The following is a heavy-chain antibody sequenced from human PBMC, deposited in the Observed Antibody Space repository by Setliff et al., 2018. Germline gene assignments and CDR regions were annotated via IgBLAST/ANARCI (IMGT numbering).Heavy chain of an antibody. J-gene: IGHJ4*02. V-gene: IGHV4-34*12. Sequence: SETLSLTCAVCGGSFSAYYWSWARQPPGKGLEWIGSIFYSGRTFYNPSLKSRVTISVDTSKNQFSLTLSSVTAADTAVYYCARLPNYVWGSPVDYWGQGTLVTVSS. CDR3: ARLPNYVWGSPVDY. D-gene: IGHD3-16*01. CDR1: GGSFSAYY. CDR2: IFYSGRT.